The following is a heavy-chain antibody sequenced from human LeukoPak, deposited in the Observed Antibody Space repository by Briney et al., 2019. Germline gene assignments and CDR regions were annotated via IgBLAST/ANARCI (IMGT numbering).Heavy chain of an antibody. Sequence: SVTLSLTCTVSGGSISSVAYYWSWFRQHPGKGLEWIGYILDSGSTYYNPSLKSRVTISVDTSKMQFSLKLSSVTAADTAVYYCARLLSGAAGTPDYWGQGTLVTVSA. CDR3: ARLLSGAAGTPDY. D-gene: IGHD6-13*01. V-gene: IGHV4-31*03. J-gene: IGHJ4*02. CDR2: ILDSGST. CDR1: GGSISSVAYY.